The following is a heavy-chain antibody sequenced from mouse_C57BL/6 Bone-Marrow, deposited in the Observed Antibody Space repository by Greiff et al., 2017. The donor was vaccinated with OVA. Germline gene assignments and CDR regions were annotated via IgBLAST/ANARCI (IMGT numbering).Heavy chain of an antibody. CDR3: ARMGGYYYAMDY. Sequence: VQLQQSGSELRSPGSSVKLSCKDFDSEVFPIAYMSWVRQKPGHGFEWIGGILPSIGRTIYGEKFEDKATLDADTLSNTAYLELNSLTSEDSAIYYCARMGGYYYAMDYWGQGTSVTVSS. CDR2: ILPSIGRT. CDR1: DSEVFPIAY. V-gene: IGHV15-2*01. D-gene: IGHD2-2*01. J-gene: IGHJ4*01.